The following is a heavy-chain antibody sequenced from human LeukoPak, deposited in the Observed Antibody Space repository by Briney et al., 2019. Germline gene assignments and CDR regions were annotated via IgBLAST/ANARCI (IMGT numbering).Heavy chain of an antibody. J-gene: IGHJ4*02. CDR2: INPNSGGT. CDR3: ASSIGGSYYGAFDY. CDR1: GYTFSGYY. V-gene: IGHV1-2*02. D-gene: IGHD1-26*01. Sequence: GASVKVSCKASGYTFSGYYMHWVRQAPGQGLEWMGWINPNSGGTNYAQKLQGRVTMTTDTSTSTAYMELRSLRSDDTAVYYCASSIGGSYYGAFDYWGQGTLVTVSS.